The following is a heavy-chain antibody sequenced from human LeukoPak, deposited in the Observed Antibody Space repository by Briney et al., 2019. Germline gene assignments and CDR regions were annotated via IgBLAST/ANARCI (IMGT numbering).Heavy chain of an antibody. V-gene: IGHV4-38-2*02. CDR1: GYSISSGYY. D-gene: IGHD3-22*01. CDR2: IYYSGST. CDR3: ARAYKDYYDSSGYSY. Sequence: SETLSLTCTVSGYSISSGYYWGWIRQPPGKGLEWIGSIYYSGSTYYNPSLKSRVTISVDTSKNQFSLKLSSVTAADTAVYYCARAYKDYYDSSGYSYWGQGTLVTVSS. J-gene: IGHJ4*02.